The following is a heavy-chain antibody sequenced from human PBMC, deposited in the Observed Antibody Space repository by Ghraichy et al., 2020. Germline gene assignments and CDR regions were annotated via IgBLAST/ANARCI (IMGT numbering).Heavy chain of an antibody. D-gene: IGHD6-6*01. CDR1: GFTFSSYG. V-gene: IGHV3-33*01. CDR3: ARPGEDSSSGDYMDV. J-gene: IGHJ6*03. CDR2: IWYDGSNK. Sequence: GGSLRLSCAASGFTFSSYGMHWVRQAPGKGLEWVAVIWYDGSNKYYADSVKGRFTISRDNSKNTLYLQMNSLRAEDTAVYYCARPGEDSSSGDYMDVWGKGTTVTVSS.